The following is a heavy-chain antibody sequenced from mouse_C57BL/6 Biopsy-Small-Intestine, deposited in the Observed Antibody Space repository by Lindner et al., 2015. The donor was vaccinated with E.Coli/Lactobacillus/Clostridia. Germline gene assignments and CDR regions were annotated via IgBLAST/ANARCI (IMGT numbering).Heavy chain of an antibody. V-gene: IGHV1-4*01. CDR2: ISGYNGET. CDR1: GDTFRSYG. D-gene: IGHD1-2*01. CDR3: ASSKVFGADTTSKYNYGMDV. J-gene: IGHJ1*01. Sequence: SVKVSCKGSGDTFRSYGFSWVRQAPGQGLEWMGWISGYNGETKYAEKVQGRVTMTTDRLTTTVYMELRSLISDDTAVYYCASSKVFGADTTSKYNYGMDVWGQGTTVTVSS.